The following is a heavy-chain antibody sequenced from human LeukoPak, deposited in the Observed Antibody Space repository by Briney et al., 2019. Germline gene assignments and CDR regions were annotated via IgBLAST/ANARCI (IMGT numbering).Heavy chain of an antibody. CDR1: GGSISSYY. CDR2: IYTSGST. J-gene: IGHJ4*02. D-gene: IGHD6-19*01. Sequence: SETLSLTCTVSGGSISSYYWSWIRQPAGKGLEWIGRIYTSGSTNYNPSLKSRVTMSVDTSKNQFSLKLSSVTAADTAVYYCARPAEGSGWYYFDYWGQGTLVTVSS. V-gene: IGHV4-4*07. CDR3: ARPAEGSGWYYFDY.